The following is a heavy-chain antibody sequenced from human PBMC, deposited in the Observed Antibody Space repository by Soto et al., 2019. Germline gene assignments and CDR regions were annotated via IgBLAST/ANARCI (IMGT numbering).Heavy chain of an antibody. CDR1: GFTFGDYY. D-gene: IGHD2-2*01. CDR3: AREASYCRINSCYYFDY. CDR2: TSGSGNNI. J-gene: IGHJ4*02. Sequence: PGGSLRLSCAASGFTFGDYYMSWIRQSPGKALEWVSHTSGSGNNIFYADSVMGRFTISRDNAKNSLYLQMHSLRAEDTAVYYCAREASYCRINSCYYFDYWGQGTLVTVSS. V-gene: IGHV3-11*01.